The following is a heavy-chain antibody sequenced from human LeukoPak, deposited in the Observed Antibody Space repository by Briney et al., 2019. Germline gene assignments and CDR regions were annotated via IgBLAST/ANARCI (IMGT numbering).Heavy chain of an antibody. CDR3: AREYSGWGSNFDY. D-gene: IGHD6-19*01. Sequence: GGSLRLSCAASGFTFNSYWMTWVRQAPGKGLEWVANIKEDGSQKYYVDSVKGRFTISRDNTENSLYLQMNSLSAEDTAVYYCAREYSGWGSNFDYWGQGTLVTVSS. J-gene: IGHJ4*02. CDR1: GFTFNSYW. CDR2: IKEDGSQK. V-gene: IGHV3-7*03.